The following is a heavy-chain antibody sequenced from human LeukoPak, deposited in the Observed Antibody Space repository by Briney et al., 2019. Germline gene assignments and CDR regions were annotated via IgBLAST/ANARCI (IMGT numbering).Heavy chain of an antibody. Sequence: SETLSLTCTVSGGSISSHYWSWIRQPPGKGLEWIGYIYYSGSTNYNPSLKSRVTISVDTSKKQISLKLRSVTAADTAVYFCARDKAQSDAFDIWGQGTMVTVSS. V-gene: IGHV4-59*11. CDR2: IYYSGST. CDR3: ARDKAQSDAFDI. CDR1: GGSISSHY. J-gene: IGHJ3*02.